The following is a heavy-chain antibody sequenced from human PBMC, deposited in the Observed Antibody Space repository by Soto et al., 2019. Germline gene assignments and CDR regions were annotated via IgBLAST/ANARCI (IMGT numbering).Heavy chain of an antibody. D-gene: IGHD1-26*01. CDR1: GFSLNTSGMC. J-gene: IGHJ4*02. Sequence: SGPTLVNPTQTLTLTFSFSGFSLNTSGMCVSWIRQPPGKALEWLALIDWDDDKYYSTSLKTRLTISKDTSKNQVVLTMTNMDPVDTATYYCARIRAVGATTWYYFDYWGQGTLVTVSS. CDR2: IDWDDDK. CDR3: ARIRAVGATTWYYFDY. V-gene: IGHV2-70*01.